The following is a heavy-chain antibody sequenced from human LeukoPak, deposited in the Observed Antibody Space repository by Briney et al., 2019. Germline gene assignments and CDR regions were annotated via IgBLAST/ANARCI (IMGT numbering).Heavy chain of an antibody. CDR3: ARADGSYAATDY. V-gene: IGHV4-59*01. D-gene: IGHD1-26*01. Sequence: KPSETLSLTCTVSGGSISSYYWSWIRQPPGKGLEWIGYIYYSGSTNYNPSLKSRVTISVDTSKNQFSLKLSSVTAADTAVYYCARADGSYAATDYWGQGTLVTVSS. CDR2: IYYSGST. J-gene: IGHJ4*02. CDR1: GGSISSYY.